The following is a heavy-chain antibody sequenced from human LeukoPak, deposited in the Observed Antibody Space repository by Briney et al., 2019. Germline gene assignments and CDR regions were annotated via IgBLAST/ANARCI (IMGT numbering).Heavy chain of an antibody. V-gene: IGHV1-24*01. CDR2: FDRKNGDT. J-gene: IGHJ6*03. CDR1: GFTLAALS. Sequence: GASVKVSCKVSGFTLAALSMHWVRQAPGKGRRWVGGFDRKNGDTIYAQRFRGRVTLTEDTSTGTAYMDLSSLSADDTAVYYCATGVFCATTTCPGYQHYYYFMDVWGKGTTVTVSS. CDR3: ATGVFCATTTCPGYQHYYYFMDV. D-gene: IGHD2-2*01.